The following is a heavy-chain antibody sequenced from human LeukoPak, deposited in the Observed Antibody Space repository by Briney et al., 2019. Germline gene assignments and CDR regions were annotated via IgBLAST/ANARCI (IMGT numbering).Heavy chain of an antibody. V-gene: IGHV4-39*07. CDR3: ARSNAIPEGNAFDI. CDR1: GGSISSSSYY. Sequence: SETLSLTCTVSGGSISSSSYYWGWIRQPPGKGLEWIGSIYYSGSTYYNPSLKSRVTISVDTSKNQFSLKLSSVTAADTAVYYCARSNAIPEGNAFDIWGQGAMVTVSS. J-gene: IGHJ3*02. D-gene: IGHD2-8*01. CDR2: IYYSGST.